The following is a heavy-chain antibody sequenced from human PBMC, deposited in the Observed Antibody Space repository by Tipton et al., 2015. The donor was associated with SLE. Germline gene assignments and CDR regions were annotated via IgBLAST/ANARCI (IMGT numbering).Heavy chain of an antibody. CDR2: IYYSGST. CDR3: ARWAAAGTVDY. D-gene: IGHD6-13*01. Sequence: LRLSCTVSGGSISSYYWSWIRQPPGKGLEWIGYIYYSGSTNYNPSLKSRVTISVDTSKNQFSLKLSSVTAADTAVYYCARWAAAGTVDYWGQGTLVSVAS. J-gene: IGHJ4*02. V-gene: IGHV4-59*01. CDR1: GGSISSYY.